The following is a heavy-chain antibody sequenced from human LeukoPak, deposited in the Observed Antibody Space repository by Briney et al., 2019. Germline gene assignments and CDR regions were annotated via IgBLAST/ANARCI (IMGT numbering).Heavy chain of an antibody. CDR3: ARGLRLNQSKCRTEYNWFDP. CDR1: GYTFTSYY. D-gene: IGHD1-14*01. Sequence: ASVKVSCKASGYTFTSYYMHWVRQAPGQGLEWMGIINPSGGSTSYAQKSQGRVTMTRDTSTSTVYMELSSLRSEDTAVYYCARGLRLNQSKCRTEYNWFDPWGQGTLVTVSS. CDR2: INPSGGST. J-gene: IGHJ5*02. V-gene: IGHV1-46*01.